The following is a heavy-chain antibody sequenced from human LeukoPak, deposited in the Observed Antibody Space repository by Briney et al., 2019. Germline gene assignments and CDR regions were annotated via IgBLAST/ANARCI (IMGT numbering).Heavy chain of an antibody. CDR1: GYTFTSYD. J-gene: IGHJ4*02. D-gene: IGHD5-18*01. CDR2: IIPIFGTA. CDR3: ARGGYSYGRFGY. V-gene: IGHV1-69*13. Sequence: ASVKVSCKASGYTFTSYDISWVRQAPGQGLEWMGGIIPIFGTANYAQKFQGRVTITADESTSTAYMELSSLRSEDTAVYYCARGGYSYGRFGYWGQGTLVTVSS.